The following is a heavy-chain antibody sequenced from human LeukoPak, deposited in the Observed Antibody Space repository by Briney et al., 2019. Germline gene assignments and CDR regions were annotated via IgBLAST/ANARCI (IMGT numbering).Heavy chain of an antibody. CDR2: ISGSGGST. D-gene: IGHD3-10*01. CDR3: AKDRSRTGYFDY. V-gene: IGHV3-23*01. CDR1: GFTFSSYA. Sequence: GGSLRLSCAASGFTFSSYAKSWVRQAPGKGLEWVSAISGSGGSTYYADSVKGRFTISRDNSKNTLYLQMNSLRAEDTAVYYCAKDRSRTGYFDYWGQGTLVTVSS. J-gene: IGHJ4*02.